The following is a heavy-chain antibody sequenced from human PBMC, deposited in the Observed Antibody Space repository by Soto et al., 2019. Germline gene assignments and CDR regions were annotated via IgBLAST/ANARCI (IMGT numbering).Heavy chain of an antibody. Sequence: QVQLQESGPGLVKPSETLSLTCTVSGGSVSSGSYYWSWIRQPPGKGLEWIGYIFDSGSTNYNPSLKSRVPTSVDTAKNQCSLKLRSVTAADTAVYSCPRGQFYGSGNYLDYWGQGTLVTVSS. CDR3: PRGQFYGSGNYLDY. CDR2: IFDSGST. D-gene: IGHD3-10*01. J-gene: IGHJ4*02. CDR1: GGSVSSGSYY. V-gene: IGHV4-61*01.